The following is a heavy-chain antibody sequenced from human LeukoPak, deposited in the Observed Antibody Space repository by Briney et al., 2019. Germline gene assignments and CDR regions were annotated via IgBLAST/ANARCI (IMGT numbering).Heavy chain of an antibody. CDR2: IYPGDSDT. Sequence: GESLKISCKGSGYSFTSYWIGWVRQMPGKGLEWMGIIYPGDSDTRYSPSFQGQVTISADKSISTAYLQWSSLKASDTAMYYCARRAYSGSWYGSHNYFDYWGQGTLVTVSS. J-gene: IGHJ4*02. CDR3: ARRAYSGSWYGSHNYFDY. CDR1: GYSFTSYW. V-gene: IGHV5-51*01. D-gene: IGHD6-13*01.